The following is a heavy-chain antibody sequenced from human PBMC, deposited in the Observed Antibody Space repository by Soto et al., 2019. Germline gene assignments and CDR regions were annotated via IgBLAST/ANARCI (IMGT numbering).Heavy chain of an antibody. CDR1: GFSVNRGVYY. J-gene: IGHJ5*02. Sequence: SHTLSLTCTVSGFSVNRGVYYWAWMRQPPGQGQEWIGSAYYSGGTHQNPSQGRFIISIDPAKNQISLWWKSVTASDTYVYYCARHFWSYSGCYHWFGPWGQGTLVTVSS. CDR2: AYYSGGT. V-gene: IGHV4-39*01. CDR3: ARHFWSYSGCYHWFGP. D-gene: IGHD3-22*01.